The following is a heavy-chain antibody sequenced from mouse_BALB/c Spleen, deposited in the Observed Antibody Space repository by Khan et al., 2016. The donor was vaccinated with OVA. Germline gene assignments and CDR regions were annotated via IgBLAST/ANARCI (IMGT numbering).Heavy chain of an antibody. CDR3: TTAYYRYYFDY. Sequence: EVQLQASGAELGRPGSSVKLSCKTSGSTFTSYGIKWVKQRPGQGLEWIGYIYPGNGYTEYNERFQGKAILTSDTSSSTAYMQLRSLTSEDSAMYFCTTAYYRYYFDYWGQGTILTVSS. V-gene: IGHV1S134*01. CDR2: IYPGNGYT. J-gene: IGHJ2*01. D-gene: IGHD2-14*01. CDR1: GSTFTSYG.